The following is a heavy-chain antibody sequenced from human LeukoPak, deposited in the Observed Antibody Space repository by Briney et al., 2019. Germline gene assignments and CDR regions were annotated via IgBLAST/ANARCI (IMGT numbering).Heavy chain of an antibody. D-gene: IGHD6-13*01. Sequence: ASVKVSCKASGYTFSDHYMHWVRQAPGQGLEWMGWINPNSGGTNYAQKFQGRVTMTRDTSISTAYMELGRLRSDDTAVYYCARPIAPYEKNWFDPWGQGTLVTVSS. J-gene: IGHJ5*02. CDR1: GYTFSDHY. CDR2: INPNSGGT. CDR3: ARPIAPYEKNWFDP. V-gene: IGHV1-2*02.